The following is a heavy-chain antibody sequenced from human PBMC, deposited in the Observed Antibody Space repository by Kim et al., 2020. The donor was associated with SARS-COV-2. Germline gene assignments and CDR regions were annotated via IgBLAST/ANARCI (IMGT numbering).Heavy chain of an antibody. CDR3: ARVLAARYFDF. V-gene: IGHV4-31*02. CDR2: ST. J-gene: IGHJ4*02. D-gene: IGHD6-6*01. Sequence: STYYNPSLSSRLSMSVDSSKNQFSLRLTSATAADTAVYYCARVLAARYFDFWGQGTLVTVSS.